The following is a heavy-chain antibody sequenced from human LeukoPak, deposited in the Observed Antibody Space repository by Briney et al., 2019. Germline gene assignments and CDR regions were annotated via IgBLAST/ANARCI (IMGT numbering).Heavy chain of an antibody. CDR1: GGSISSYY. Sequence: PSETLSLTCTVSGGSISSYYWSWIRQPPGKGLEWIGYIYYSGSTNYNPSLKSRVTISVDTSKNQFSLKLSSVTAADTAVYYCAGGIGWFGELKNWFDPWGQGTLVTVSS. V-gene: IGHV4-59*01. CDR3: AGGIGWFGELKNWFDP. D-gene: IGHD3-10*01. J-gene: IGHJ5*02. CDR2: IYYSGST.